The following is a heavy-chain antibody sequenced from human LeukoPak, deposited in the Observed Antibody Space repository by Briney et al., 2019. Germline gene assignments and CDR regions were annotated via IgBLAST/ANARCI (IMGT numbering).Heavy chain of an antibody. D-gene: IGHD3-10*01. V-gene: IGHV3-15*01. CDR2: IKSKTDGGTT. J-gene: IGHJ5*02. CDR1: GFTFSNAW. Sequence: GGSLRLSCAASGFTFSNAWMSWVRQAPGKGLEWVGRIKSKTDGGTTDYAAPVKGRFTISRDNAKNSLYLQMNSLRVDDTAVYYCARGFGASPNWFDPWGQGTLVTVSS. CDR3: ARGFGASPNWFDP.